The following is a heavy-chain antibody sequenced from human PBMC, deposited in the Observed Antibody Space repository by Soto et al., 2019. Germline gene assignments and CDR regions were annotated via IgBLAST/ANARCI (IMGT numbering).Heavy chain of an antibody. CDR2: IYYSGST. D-gene: IGHD1-1*01. J-gene: IGHJ3*02. CDR1: GGSISSYY. Sequence: SETLSLTCTVSGGSISSYYWSWIRQPPGKGLEWIGYIYYSGSTNYNPSLKSRVTISVDTSKNQFSLKLSSVTAADTAVYYCAALLKYNWPDAFDIWGQGTMVTV. V-gene: IGHV4-59*08. CDR3: AALLKYNWPDAFDI.